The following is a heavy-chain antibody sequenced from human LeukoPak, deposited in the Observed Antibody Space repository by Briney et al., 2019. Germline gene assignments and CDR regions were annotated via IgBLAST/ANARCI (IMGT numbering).Heavy chain of an antibody. J-gene: IGHJ4*02. CDR2: IRHDSSDI. CDR3: ARRYFDY. CDR1: GFTFSAYS. Sequence: GGSLRLSCAASGFTFSAYSMNWVRQAPGKGLEWISFIRHDSSDIYDADSVKGRFTISRDNGKNSVYLQMNSLRAEDTAVYYCARRYFDYWGQGTLVTVSS. V-gene: IGHV3-48*01.